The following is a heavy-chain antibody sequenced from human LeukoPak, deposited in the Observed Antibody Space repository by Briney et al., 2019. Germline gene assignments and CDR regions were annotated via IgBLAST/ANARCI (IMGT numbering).Heavy chain of an antibody. CDR1: GGSISSSSYY. D-gene: IGHD2-2*01. CDR2: IYYSGTA. J-gene: IGHJ4*02. CDR3: ARHGAAGIVIVPAPDY. Sequence: SETLSLTCTVSGGSISSSSYYWGWIRQPPGKGLEWIGSIYYSGTAYYNPSLKSRVTISVDTSKNQFSLKLSSVTAADTAVYYCARHGAAGIVIVPAPDYWGQGTLVTVSS. V-gene: IGHV4-39*01.